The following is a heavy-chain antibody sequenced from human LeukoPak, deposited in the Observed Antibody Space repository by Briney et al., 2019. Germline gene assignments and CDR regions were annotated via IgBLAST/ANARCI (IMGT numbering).Heavy chain of an antibody. CDR2: IYWNDNK. D-gene: IGHD3-10*01. V-gene: IGHV2-5*01. CDR1: GFSLSTSGVG. CDR3: AHRPPYGSGTYPFFDY. Sequence: ESGPTLVKPTQTLTLTCTFSGFSLSTSGVGVGWIRQPPGKALEWLALIYWNDNKRYSPSLKSRLTITKDTSKNQVVLTMTNMDPVDTATYYCAHRPPYGSGTYPFFDYWGQGTLVTVSS. J-gene: IGHJ4*02.